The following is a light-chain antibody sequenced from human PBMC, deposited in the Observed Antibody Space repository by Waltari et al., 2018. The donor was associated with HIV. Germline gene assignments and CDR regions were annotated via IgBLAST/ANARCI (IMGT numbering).Light chain of an antibody. Sequence: DIQMTQSPSSLSASVGDRVTITCRARQVISNSLAWYQQSPGKAPKLLVYDASRLESGVPSRISGSGGGTDFTLTITTLQPEDFATYFCQQYYNIPRTFGQGTEVEV. CDR2: DAS. V-gene: IGKV1-NL1*01. CDR1: QVISNS. J-gene: IGKJ2*01. CDR3: QQYYNIPRT.